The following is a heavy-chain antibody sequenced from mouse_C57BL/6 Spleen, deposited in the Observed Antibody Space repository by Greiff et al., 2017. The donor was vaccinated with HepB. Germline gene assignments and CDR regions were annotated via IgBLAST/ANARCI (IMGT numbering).Heavy chain of an antibody. J-gene: IGHJ1*03. Sequence: VMLVESGPGLVQPSQSLSITCTVSGFSLTSYGVHWVRQSPGKGLEWLGVIWSGGSTDYNASFISRLSISKDNSKGQVFFKMNSLQADDTAIYYCARNSRPYYGNWYFDVWGTGTTVTVSS. CDR3: ARNSRPYYGNWYFDV. V-gene: IGHV2-2*01. CDR1: GFSLTSYG. D-gene: IGHD2-10*01. CDR2: IWSGGST.